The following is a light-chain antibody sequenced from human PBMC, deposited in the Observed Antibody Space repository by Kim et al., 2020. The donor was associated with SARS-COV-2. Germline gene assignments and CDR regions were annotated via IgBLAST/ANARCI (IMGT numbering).Light chain of an antibody. CDR3: QQSYTTVFT. Sequence: DIQMTQSPSSLSASVGDRVTITCRASQNVYNYLNWYQHKPGKAPKLLIYAASSLQSGVPSRFSGSGSGTEFTLTISSLQPEDFASYYCQQSYTTVFTFAPGTKVDIK. J-gene: IGKJ3*01. CDR1: QNVYNY. V-gene: IGKV1-39*01. CDR2: AAS.